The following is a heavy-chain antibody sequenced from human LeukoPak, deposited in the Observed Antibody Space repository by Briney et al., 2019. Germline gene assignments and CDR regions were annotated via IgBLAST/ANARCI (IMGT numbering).Heavy chain of an antibody. CDR3: ARVSSSGWFTQYYFDY. D-gene: IGHD6-19*01. V-gene: IGHV1-2*02. Sequence: GASVKVSCKASGYTFTGYYMHWVRQAPGQGLEWMGWINPNSGGTNYAQKFQGRVTMTRDTSISTAYMELSRLRSDDTAVYYCARVSSSGWFTQYYFDYWGQGTLVTISS. CDR2: INPNSGGT. J-gene: IGHJ4*02. CDR1: GYTFTGYY.